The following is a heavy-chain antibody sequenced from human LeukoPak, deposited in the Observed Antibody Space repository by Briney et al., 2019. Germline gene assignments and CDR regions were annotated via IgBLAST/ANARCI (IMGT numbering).Heavy chain of an antibody. Sequence: ASVKVSCKASGYTFTSYDINWVRQATGQGLEWMGWMNPNSGNTGYAQKFQGRVTMTRNTSISTAYMELSSLRSEDTAVYYCATIYYDILTGAFDIWGQGTMVTVSS. D-gene: IGHD3-9*01. CDR2: MNPNSGNT. CDR3: ATIYYDILTGAFDI. CDR1: GYTFTSYD. J-gene: IGHJ3*02. V-gene: IGHV1-8*01.